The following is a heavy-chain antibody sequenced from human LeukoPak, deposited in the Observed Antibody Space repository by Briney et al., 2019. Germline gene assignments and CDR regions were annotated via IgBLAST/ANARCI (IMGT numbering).Heavy chain of an antibody. Sequence: GRSLRLSCAASGFTFSSYGMHWVRQAPGKGLEWVAVISYDGSNKYYADSVKGRFTISRDNSKNTLYLQVNSLRAEDTAVYYCAKQVMVRGVMYAFDIWGQGTMVTVSS. D-gene: IGHD3-10*01. CDR2: ISYDGSNK. CDR1: GFTFSSYG. V-gene: IGHV3-30*18. CDR3: AKQVMVRGVMYAFDI. J-gene: IGHJ3*02.